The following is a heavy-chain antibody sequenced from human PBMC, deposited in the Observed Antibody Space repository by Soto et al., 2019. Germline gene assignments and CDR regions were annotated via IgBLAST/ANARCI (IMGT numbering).Heavy chain of an antibody. J-gene: IGHJ4*02. CDR2: INHSGST. V-gene: IGHV4-34*01. CDR1: GGSFSGYY. CDR3: ASGNGYYYYDSSGYYYGPSFDY. D-gene: IGHD3-22*01. Sequence: SETLSLTCAVYGGSFSGYYWSWIRQPPGKGLEWIGEINHSGSTNYNPSLKSRVTISVDTSKNQFSLKLSSVTAADTAVYYCASGNGYYYYDSSGYYYGPSFDYWGQGTLVTVS.